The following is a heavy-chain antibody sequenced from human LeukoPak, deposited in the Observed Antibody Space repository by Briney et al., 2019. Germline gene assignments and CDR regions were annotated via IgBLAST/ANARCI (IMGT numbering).Heavy chain of an antibody. CDR2: INPNSGGT. CDR3: ARDHGVVAAYPDYYYMDV. CDR1: GYTFTGYY. J-gene: IGHJ6*03. V-gene: IGHV1-2*06. Sequence: ASVKVSCKASGYTFTGYYMHWVRQAPGQGLEWMGRINPNSGGTNYAQKFQGRVTMTRDTPISTAYMELSRLRSDDTAAYYCARDHGVVAAYPDYYYMDVWGKGTRSPSP. D-gene: IGHD2-15*01.